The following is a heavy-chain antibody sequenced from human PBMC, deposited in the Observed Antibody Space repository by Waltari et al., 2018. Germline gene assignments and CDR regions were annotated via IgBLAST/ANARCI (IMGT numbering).Heavy chain of an antibody. CDR2: IYGSGST. V-gene: IGHV4-61*08. Sequence: QVQLRESGPGLVKPSETLSLSCVVSGASVNDGAYYWRWIRQSPGKGLQFIGYIYGSGSTNYRPSFKSRVIISMDTSQKSFSLRLGSVTAADSAIYFCARATFFSSGGYFYFDYWGQGTLLTVSS. D-gene: IGHD3-10*01. CDR3: ARATFFSSGGYFYFDY. J-gene: IGHJ4*02. CDR1: GASVNDGAYY.